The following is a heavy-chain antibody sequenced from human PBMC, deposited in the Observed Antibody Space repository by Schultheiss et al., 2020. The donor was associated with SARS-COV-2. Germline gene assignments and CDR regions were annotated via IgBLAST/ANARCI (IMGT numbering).Heavy chain of an antibody. CDR2: ISDAGRT. CDR3: ARHHCQRCQLGN. Sequence: LSLTCTVSGGSISTSYWAWIRQPPGKGLEWIGYISDAGRTNYNPSLTSRVTISADPSKKQISLNLTSVTAADTAVYYCARHHCQRCQLGNWGQGTLVTVSS. J-gene: IGHJ4*02. CDR1: GGSISTSY. D-gene: IGHD4/OR15-4a*01. V-gene: IGHV4-59*08.